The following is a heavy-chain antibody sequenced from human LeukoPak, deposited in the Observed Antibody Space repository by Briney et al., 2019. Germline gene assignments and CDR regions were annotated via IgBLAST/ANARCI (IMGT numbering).Heavy chain of an antibody. D-gene: IGHD3-22*01. J-gene: IGHJ1*01. CDR2: IYSGGST. CDR1: GFTVSSNY. CDR3: ARDSYYYDSSGNAEYFQH. V-gene: IGHV3-66*01. Sequence: GGSLRLSCAASGFTVSSNYMGWVRQAPGKGLEWVSVIYSGGSTYYADSVKGRFTISRDNSKNTLYLQMSSLRAEDTAVYYCARDSYYYDSSGNAEYFQHWGQGTLVTVSS.